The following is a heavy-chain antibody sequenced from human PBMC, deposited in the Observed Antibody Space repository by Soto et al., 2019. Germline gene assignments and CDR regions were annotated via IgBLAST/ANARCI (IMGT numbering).Heavy chain of an antibody. CDR3: AKGYGDFLDY. D-gene: IGHD4-17*01. Sequence: GGSLRLSCAASGLTFSIYAMSWVRQAPGKGLEWVSTIGDSGGSTYYADSVKGRFTISRDNSKHTLYLQMNSLRAEDTAAYYCAKGYGDFLDYWGQGTLVTVPQ. V-gene: IGHV3-23*01. CDR1: GLTFSIYA. J-gene: IGHJ4*02. CDR2: IGDSGGST.